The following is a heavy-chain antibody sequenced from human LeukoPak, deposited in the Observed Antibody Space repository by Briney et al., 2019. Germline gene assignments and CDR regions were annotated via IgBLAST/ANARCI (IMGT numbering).Heavy chain of an antibody. CDR1: GYTFTAYY. J-gene: IGHJ5*02. D-gene: IGHD4-17*01. CDR3: ARVRRDGNYRNWFDP. Sequence: ASVKVSCKASGYTFTAYYIHWVRQAPGQGLEWMGRINPNSGGTNYAQKFQGRVTMTRDTSISTAYMELSRLRSDDTAVYYCARVRRDGNYRNWFDPWGQGTLVTVSS. CDR2: INPNSGGT. V-gene: IGHV1-2*06.